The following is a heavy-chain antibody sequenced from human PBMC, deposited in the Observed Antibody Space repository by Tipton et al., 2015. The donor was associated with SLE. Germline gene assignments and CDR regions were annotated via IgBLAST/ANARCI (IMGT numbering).Heavy chain of an antibody. J-gene: IGHJ4*02. D-gene: IGHD2-15*01. V-gene: IGHV4-38-2*02. Sequence: TLSLTCRVSGDSISSGYYWAWIRQSPGKGLEWIGSIYHSGSTYYKPSLKSRVSISIDTSSDHFSLRLTSVIAADTAVYYCARGEYCNGGTCRWHFWGQGTLVTVSS. CDR1: GDSISSGYY. CDR2: IYHSGST. CDR3: ARGEYCNGGTCRWHF.